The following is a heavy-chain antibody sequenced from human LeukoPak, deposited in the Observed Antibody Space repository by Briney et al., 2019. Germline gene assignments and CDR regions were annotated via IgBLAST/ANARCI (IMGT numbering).Heavy chain of an antibody. Sequence: GALRLSCAASGFTFSSYAMSWVRQAPGKGLEWVSAISGSGGSTYYADSVKGRFTISRDNSKNTLYLQMNSLRAEDTAVYYCAKDALYSGSYSCFHYGGQGTLVTVSS. CDR2: ISGSGGST. CDR1: GFTFSSYA. V-gene: IGHV3-23*01. D-gene: IGHD1-26*01. J-gene: IGHJ4*02. CDR3: AKDALYSGSYSCFHY.